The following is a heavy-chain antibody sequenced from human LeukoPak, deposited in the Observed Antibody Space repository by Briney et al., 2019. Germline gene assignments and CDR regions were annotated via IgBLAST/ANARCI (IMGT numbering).Heavy chain of an antibody. D-gene: IGHD4-17*01. Sequence: ASVKVSCKASGYTFAGYYMHWVRQAPGQGLEWMGWINPNSGGTNYAQKFQGWVTMTRDTSISTAHMELSRLRSDDTAVYYCARGGSTVTTFYYYGMDVWGKGTTVTVSS. J-gene: IGHJ6*04. V-gene: IGHV1-2*04. CDR2: INPNSGGT. CDR3: ARGGSTVTTFYYYGMDV. CDR1: GYTFAGYY.